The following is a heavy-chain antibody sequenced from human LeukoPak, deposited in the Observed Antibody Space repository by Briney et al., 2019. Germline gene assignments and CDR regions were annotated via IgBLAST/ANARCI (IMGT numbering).Heavy chain of an antibody. CDR2: ISWNSGSI. D-gene: IGHD1-26*01. CDR3: ARGGPVGATGNWFDP. J-gene: IGHJ5*02. Sequence: GGSLRLSCAASGFTFDDYAMHWVRQAPGKGLEWVSGISWNSGSIGYADSVKGRFTISRDNSKNTLYLQMNSLRAEDTAVYYCARGGPVGATGNWFDPWGQGTLVTVSS. CDR1: GFTFDDYA. V-gene: IGHV3-9*01.